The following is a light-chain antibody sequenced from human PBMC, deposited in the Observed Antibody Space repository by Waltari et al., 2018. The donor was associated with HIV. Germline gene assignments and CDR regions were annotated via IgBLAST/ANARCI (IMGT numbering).Light chain of an antibody. CDR2: LGS. V-gene: IGKV2-28*01. CDR3: MQDLQTPFT. Sequence: DIVMTQSPLSLSVTPGEPASISCRSSQSLLHSNGYNYLDWYLQKPGQSPQLLIYLGSNRASGVPDRFSGSGSGTDFTLKISRVEAEDVGVYYCMQDLQTPFTFGPGTKVDIK. CDR1: QSLLHSNGYNY. J-gene: IGKJ3*01.